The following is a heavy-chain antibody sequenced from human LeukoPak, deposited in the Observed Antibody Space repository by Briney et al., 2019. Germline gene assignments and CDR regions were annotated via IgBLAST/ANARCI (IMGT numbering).Heavy chain of an antibody. V-gene: IGHV3-30-3*01. D-gene: IGHD4-11*01. CDR2: ISYDGSNK. Sequence: GRSLRLSCAASGFTFSSYAMHWVRQAPGKGLEWVAVISYDGSNKYYADSVKGRFTISRDNSKNTLYLQMNSLRAEDTAVYYCARAPHLLQGYYFDYWGQGTLVTVSS. J-gene: IGHJ4*02. CDR3: ARAPHLLQGYYFDY. CDR1: GFTFSSYA.